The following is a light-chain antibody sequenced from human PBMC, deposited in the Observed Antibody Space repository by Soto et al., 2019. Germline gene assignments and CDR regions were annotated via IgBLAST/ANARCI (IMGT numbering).Light chain of an antibody. CDR3: QQYGSSGT. CDR1: QSISSTY. CDR2: DAS. V-gene: IGKV3-20*01. Sequence: IVLTQSPGTLSLSPGERATLSCRASQSISSTYLTWYHQKPGQAPRLLIYDASRRATGIPDRFSGSGSGTDFSLTISRLEPEDFAVYYCQQYGSSGTFGQGTKVDIK. J-gene: IGKJ1*01.